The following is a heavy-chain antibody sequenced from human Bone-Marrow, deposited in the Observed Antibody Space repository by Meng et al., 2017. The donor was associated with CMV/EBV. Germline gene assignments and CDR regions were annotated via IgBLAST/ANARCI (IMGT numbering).Heavy chain of an antibody. Sequence: GESLKISCAASGDTFRNAWVTWVRQGPGKGLEWVARISSGGSITTYAAGVKGRFTISRDKTKNTVYLQLNSLRVDDTAMYYCAKDSLSPYYDYGGGAHASYYGVDVWGQGTTVAVSS. CDR1: GDTFRNAW. V-gene: IGHV3-74*03. J-gene: IGHJ6*02. CDR2: ISSGGSIT. D-gene: IGHD3-3*01. CDR3: AKDSLSPYYDYGGGAHASYYGVDV.